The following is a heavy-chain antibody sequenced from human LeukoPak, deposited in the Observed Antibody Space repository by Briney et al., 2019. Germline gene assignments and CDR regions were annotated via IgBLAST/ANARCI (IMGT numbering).Heavy chain of an antibody. CDR1: GYTFTGYY. D-gene: IGHD6-13*01. CDR3: ARDLGSSWYSSSSYFDY. CDR2: INPNSGGT. J-gene: IGHJ4*02. Sequence: ASVKVSCKASGYTFTGYYMHWVRQAPGQGLEWMGWINPNSGGTNYAQKFQGRVTMTRDTSISTAYMELSRLRSDDTAVYYCARDLGSSWYSSSSYFDYWGQGTLVTVSS. V-gene: IGHV1-2*02.